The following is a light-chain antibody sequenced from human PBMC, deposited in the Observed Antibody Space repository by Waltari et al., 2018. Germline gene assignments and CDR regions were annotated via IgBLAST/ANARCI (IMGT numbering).Light chain of an antibody. J-gene: IGKJ3*01. CDR3: QQYNNWPPLFT. V-gene: IGKV3D-15*01. CDR1: QTISSN. Sequence: EIVMTQSPATLSLSPGDRATLPCRASQTISSNLAWYQQRPGQAPRLLIYGASNRATGIPARFSGTGSGTEFTLTISSLQSEDFAVYYCQQYNNWPPLFTFGPGTKVDMK. CDR2: GAS.